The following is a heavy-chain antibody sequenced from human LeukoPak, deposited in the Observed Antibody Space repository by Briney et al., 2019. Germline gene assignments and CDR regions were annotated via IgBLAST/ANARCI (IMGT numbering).Heavy chain of an antibody. Sequence: TGGSLRLSCAASGFTFSSYWMHWVRQAPGRGLVGVSRIKTDGSATSYADSVKGRFTISRDNAKNTLYLQMTGLRAEDTAVYYCAKLKRVGIAPFDDWGQGTLVTVSS. CDR1: GFTFSSYW. D-gene: IGHD3-10*01. V-gene: IGHV3-74*01. CDR2: IKTDGSAT. J-gene: IGHJ4*02. CDR3: AKLKRVGIAPFDD.